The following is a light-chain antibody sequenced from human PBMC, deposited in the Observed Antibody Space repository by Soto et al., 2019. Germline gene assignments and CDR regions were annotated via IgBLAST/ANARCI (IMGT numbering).Light chain of an antibody. CDR3: QQYNKGPPGT. V-gene: IGKV3-15*01. CDR2: GAY. J-gene: IGKJ1*01. CDR1: QSVSSN. Sequence: EIVMTQSPSTLSESPGERATLSCRASQSVSSNLAWYQQKPGQAPRLLIFGAYTRATGIPARFSGSGSGTEFTLTISSLQSEDFAVYYCQQYNKGPPGTFGQGTKVEVK.